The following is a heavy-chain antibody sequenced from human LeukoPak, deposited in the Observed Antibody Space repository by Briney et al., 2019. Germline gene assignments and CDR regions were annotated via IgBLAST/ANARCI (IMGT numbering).Heavy chain of an antibody. D-gene: IGHD3-3*01. CDR3: ASLNDFWSGYYRSGFDP. V-gene: IGHV4-39*07. J-gene: IGHJ5*02. Sequence: SETLSLTCTVSGGSISGSDYYWGWIRQPPGKGLEWIGSIYYSGRTFYNPSLKSRVTISVDRSKNQFSLKLSSVTAADTAVYYCASLNDFWSGYYRSGFDPWGQGTLVTVSS. CDR2: IYYSGRT. CDR1: GGSISGSDYY.